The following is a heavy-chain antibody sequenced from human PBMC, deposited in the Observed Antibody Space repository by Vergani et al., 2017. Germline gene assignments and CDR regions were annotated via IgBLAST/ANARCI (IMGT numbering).Heavy chain of an antibody. V-gene: IGHV3-72*01. D-gene: IGHD2-21*02. CDR3: TRDAVTIWEHIVVVTAPPVYYYYYYGMDV. J-gene: IGHJ6*02. Sequence: EVQLVESGGGLVQPGGSLRLSCAASGFSFSDHYMDWVRQAPGKGLEWVGRIRKKVNSYTTEYAASVKGRFTISRDDSRDSLYLQMNSLKTEDTAVYYCTRDAVTIWEHIVVVTAPPVYYYYYYGMDVWGQGTTVTVSS. CDR1: GFSFSDHY. CDR2: IRKKVNSYTT.